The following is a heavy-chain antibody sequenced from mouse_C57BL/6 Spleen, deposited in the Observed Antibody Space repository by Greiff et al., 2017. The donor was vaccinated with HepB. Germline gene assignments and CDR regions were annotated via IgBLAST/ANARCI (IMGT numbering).Heavy chain of an antibody. V-gene: IGHV1-5*01. CDR1: GYTFTSYW. CDR2: IYPGNSDT. J-gene: IGHJ2*01. Sequence: VQLQQSGTVLARPGASVKMSCKTSGYTFTSYWMHWVKQRPGQGLEWIGAIYPGNSDTSYNQKFKGKAKLTAVTSASTAYMELSSLTNEDSAVYYCTRWEAKERNFDYWGQGTTLTVSS. D-gene: IGHD4-1*01. CDR3: TRWEAKERNFDY.